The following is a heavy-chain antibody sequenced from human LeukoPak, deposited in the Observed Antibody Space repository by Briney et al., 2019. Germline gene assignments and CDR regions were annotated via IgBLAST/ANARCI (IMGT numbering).Heavy chain of an antibody. CDR1: GGSISSYY. V-gene: IGHV4-59*01. J-gene: IGHJ6*03. CDR3: AREKRTKGYYYMDV. Sequence: SETLSLTCTVSGGSISSYYWSWIRQPPGKGLEWIGYIYYSGSTNYNPSLKSRVTISVDTSKNQFSLKLSSVTAADTAVYYCAREKRTKGYYYMDVWGKGTTVTVSS. D-gene: IGHD2-8*01. CDR2: IYYSGST.